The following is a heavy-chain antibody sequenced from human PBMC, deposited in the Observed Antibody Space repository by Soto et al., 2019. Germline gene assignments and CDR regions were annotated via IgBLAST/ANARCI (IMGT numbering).Heavy chain of an antibody. J-gene: IGHJ4*02. Sequence: EVQLVQSGAEVKKPGESLKISCKTSGFSFTTYWIGWVRQLPGEGLEWMGIIYPGDSDTRYSPSFQGQVTISADRAISTAYLEWSSLKAADTAMYYCARSGRRAQRYFDYLGQGSLVTVSS. CDR1: GFSFTTYW. D-gene: IGHD1-20*01. CDR2: IYPGDSDT. CDR3: ARSGRRAQRYFDY. V-gene: IGHV5-51*01.